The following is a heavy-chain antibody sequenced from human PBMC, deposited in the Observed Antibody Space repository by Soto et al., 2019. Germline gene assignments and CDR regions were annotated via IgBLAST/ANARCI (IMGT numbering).Heavy chain of an antibody. CDR1: SGSISSNW. D-gene: IGHD5-18*01. CDR3: SSQPYSYAWHH. V-gene: IGHV4-4*02. J-gene: IGHJ5*02. Sequence: SETLSLTCAVSSGSISSNWWSWVRQPPGKGLEWIGEIYHSGSTNYNPSLNSRVTISVDKSKNHFSLDLSSVTAADTAVYYCSSQPYSYAWHHWGQGTQVTVSS. CDR2: IYHSGST.